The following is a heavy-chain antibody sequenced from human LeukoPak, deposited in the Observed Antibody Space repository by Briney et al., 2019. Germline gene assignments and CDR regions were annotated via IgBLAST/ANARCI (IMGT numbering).Heavy chain of an antibody. Sequence: GGFLRLSCAASGFTFSSYSMNWVRQAPGKGLEWVSPISSSSSYIYYADSVKGRFTISRDNSKNTLYLQMNSLRAEDTAVYYCARDFGIAAAGYYFDYWGQGTLVTVSS. J-gene: IGHJ4*02. CDR1: GFTFSSYS. V-gene: IGHV3-21*01. CDR3: ARDFGIAAAGYYFDY. D-gene: IGHD6-13*01. CDR2: ISSSSSYI.